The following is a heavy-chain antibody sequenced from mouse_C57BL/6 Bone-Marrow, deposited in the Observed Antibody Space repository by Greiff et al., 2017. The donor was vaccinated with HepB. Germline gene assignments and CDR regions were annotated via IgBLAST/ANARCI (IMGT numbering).Heavy chain of an antibody. Sequence: QVQLQQSGPGLVKPSQSLFLTCSITGFPITSGYYWIWIRQSPGKPLEWMGYITHSGETFYNPSLQSPISITRETSKNQFFLQLNSVTTEDTAMYYWAGDRSHTVPPRDAMDYWGQGTSVTVSS. CDR3: AGDRSHTVPPRDAMDY. CDR1: GFPITSGYY. J-gene: IGHJ4*01. CDR2: ITHSGET. V-gene: IGHV12-3*01. D-gene: IGHD1-1*01.